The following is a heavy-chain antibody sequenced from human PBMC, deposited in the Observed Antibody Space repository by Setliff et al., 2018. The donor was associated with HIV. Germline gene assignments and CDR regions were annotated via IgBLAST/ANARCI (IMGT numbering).Heavy chain of an antibody. Sequence: SVKVSCKASGGTFRSFGISWVRQAPGEGLEWVGGINPMFGTANYAQEYLGRVTIRADESTITAHLELSSLTYEDTAVFYCVRDGASGYLSNWGQGTPVTVSS. D-gene: IGHD5-12*01. V-gene: IGHV1-69*13. CDR1: GGTFRSFG. CDR2: INPMFGTA. J-gene: IGHJ4*02. CDR3: VRDGASGYLSN.